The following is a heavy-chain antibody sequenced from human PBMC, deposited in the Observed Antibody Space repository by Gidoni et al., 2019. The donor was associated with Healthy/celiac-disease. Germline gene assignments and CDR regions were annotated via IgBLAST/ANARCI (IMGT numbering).Heavy chain of an antibody. J-gene: IGHJ4*02. Sequence: QVQLQESGPGLVKPSETLSLTCTVSGGSVSSGSYYWSWIRQPPGKGLEWIGYIYYSGSTNYNPSLKSRVTISVDTSKNQFSLKLSSVTAADTAVYYCARTAVSSSWSFDYWGQGTLVTVSS. CDR3: ARTAVSSSWSFDY. V-gene: IGHV4-61*01. CDR2: IYYSGST. D-gene: IGHD6-13*01. CDR1: GGSVSSGSYY.